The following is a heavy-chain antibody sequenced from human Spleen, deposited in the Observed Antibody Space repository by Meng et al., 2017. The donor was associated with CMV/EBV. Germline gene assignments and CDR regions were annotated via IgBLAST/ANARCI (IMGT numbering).Heavy chain of an antibody. V-gene: IGHV4-34*01. D-gene: IGHD3-22*01. CDR1: GGSFSGYY. Sequence: SETLSLTCAGYGGSFSGYYWSWIRQPPGKGLAWIGDINHNGSTDYNPSLKSRVTISVGTSKNQFSLKLSSVTAADTAVYYCARDSYYYDSVGYYYYFDYWGQGTLVTVSS. CDR2: INHNGST. CDR3: ARDSYYYDSVGYYYYFDY. J-gene: IGHJ4*02.